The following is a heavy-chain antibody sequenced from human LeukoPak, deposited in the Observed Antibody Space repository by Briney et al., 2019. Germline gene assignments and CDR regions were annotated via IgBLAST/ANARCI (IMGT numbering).Heavy chain of an antibody. V-gene: IGHV1-69*05. CDR3: ARVWGRGYSYGYFDY. CDR2: IIPIFGTA. J-gene: IGHJ4*02. Sequence: SVKVSCKASGGTFSSYAISWVRQAPGQGLEWMRGIIPIFGTANYAQKFQGRVTITTDESTSTAYMELSSLRSEDTAVYYCARVWGRGYSYGYFDYWGQGTLVTVSS. CDR1: GGTFSSYA. D-gene: IGHD5-18*01.